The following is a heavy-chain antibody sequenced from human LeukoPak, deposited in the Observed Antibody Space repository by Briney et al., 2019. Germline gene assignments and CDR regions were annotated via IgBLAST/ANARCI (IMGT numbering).Heavy chain of an antibody. CDR3: ARETSAGAFDI. J-gene: IGHJ3*02. V-gene: IGHV1-69*01. CDR2: IIPIFGTA. CDR1: GGTFSSYA. Sequence: SCKASGGTFSSYAISWVRQAPGQGLEWMGGIIPIFGTANYAQKFQGRVTITADESTSTAYMELSSLRSEDTAVYYCARETSAGAFDIXXXXXXXTXSS.